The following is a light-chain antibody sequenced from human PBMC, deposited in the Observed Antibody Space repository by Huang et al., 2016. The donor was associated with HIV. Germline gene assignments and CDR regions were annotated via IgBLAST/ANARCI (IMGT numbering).Light chain of an antibody. V-gene: IGKV1-16*01. J-gene: IGKJ2*01. Sequence: DIEMTQSPSSLSASVGDRVTVTCRACQVISNYLAWFQQKPGKAPKSLIQSASSLQSGVPSRFSGSGSGTDFTLTISGLQPDDSATYYCHQYYSFPYTFGQGTKLEIK. CDR1: QVISNY. CDR2: SAS. CDR3: HQYYSFPYT.